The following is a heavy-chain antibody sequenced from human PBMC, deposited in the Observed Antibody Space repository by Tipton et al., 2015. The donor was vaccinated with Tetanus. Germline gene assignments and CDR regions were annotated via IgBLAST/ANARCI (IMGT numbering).Heavy chain of an antibody. J-gene: IGHJ3*02. V-gene: IGHV3-21*01. Sequence: SLRLSCAASGFTFSSYSMNWVRQAPGKGLEWVSSISSSSSYIYYADSEKGRFTISRDNAKNSLYLQMNSLRAEDTAVNYCARDRANRSSWYFGVNGGSSGDSYGFDIWGQRTMVTVSS. CDR3: ARDRANRSSWYFGVNGGSSGDSYGFDI. CDR1: GFTFSSYS. D-gene: IGHD6-13*01. CDR2: ISSSSSYI.